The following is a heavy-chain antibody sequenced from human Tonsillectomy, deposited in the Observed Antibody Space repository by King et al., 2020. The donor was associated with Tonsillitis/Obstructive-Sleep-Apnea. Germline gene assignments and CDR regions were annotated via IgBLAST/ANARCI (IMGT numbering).Heavy chain of an antibody. CDR3: AKSPERFFDAFDI. V-gene: IGHV3-9*01. D-gene: IGHD3-10*01. CDR1: GFTFDDYA. Sequence: EVQLVESGGGLAQPGRSLRLSCAASGFTFDDYAMHWVRLAPGKGLEWVSGISWDGDSIGYAASGGGRFTISRDNAKNSLYLQMNSLRAEDTAFYYCAKSPERFFDAFDIWGQGTVVTVSS. J-gene: IGHJ3*02. CDR2: ISWDGDSI.